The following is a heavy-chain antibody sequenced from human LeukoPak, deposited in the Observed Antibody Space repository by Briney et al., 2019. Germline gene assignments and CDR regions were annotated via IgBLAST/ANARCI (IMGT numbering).Heavy chain of an antibody. Sequence: ASVPVSCKASGGTFSSYAIRWVRPPAGRGLEGMGGIIPIFGTANYPHKLQGRVTITAHESTNTDYMELSSLRSEDTAVYYCATGTGTSGYGYYWRQGTLVTVSS. CDR2: IIPIFGTA. V-gene: IGHV1-69*13. J-gene: IGHJ4*02. CDR1: GGTFSSYA. CDR3: ATGTGTSGYGYY. D-gene: IGHD5-12*01.